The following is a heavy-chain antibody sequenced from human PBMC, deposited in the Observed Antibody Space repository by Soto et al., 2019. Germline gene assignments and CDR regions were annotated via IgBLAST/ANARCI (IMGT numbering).Heavy chain of an antibody. CDR2: INDSGNT. CDR1: GGSFSGHY. D-gene: IGHD2-2*01. Sequence: QVQLQQWGAGLLKPSETLSLTCDVTGGSFSGHYCSWVRQPPGKGLEWIGEINDSGNTHYNPSLSTRGSIVLYTSKSQTSPELISVTAADTSIYFCARGTCSVIACYGWAHYYIVVWGNGTTVTVSS. CDR3: ARGTCSVIACYGWAHYYIVV. J-gene: IGHJ6*03. V-gene: IGHV4-34*02.